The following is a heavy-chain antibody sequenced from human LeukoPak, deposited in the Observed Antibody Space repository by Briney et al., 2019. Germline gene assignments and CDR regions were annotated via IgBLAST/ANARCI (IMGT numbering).Heavy chain of an antibody. CDR3: ARVKTYYYDSSGYYSGFDY. D-gene: IGHD3-22*01. J-gene: IGHJ4*02. CDR1: GYTFTNYY. Sequence: ASVKVSCKASGYTFTNYYIHWVRQAPGRGLEWMGIINPSGGSTTYAQKFQGRVTMTRDTSISTAYMELSRLRSDDTAVYYCARVKTYYYDSSGYYSGFDYWGQGTLVTVSS. CDR2: INPSGGST. V-gene: IGHV1-46*01.